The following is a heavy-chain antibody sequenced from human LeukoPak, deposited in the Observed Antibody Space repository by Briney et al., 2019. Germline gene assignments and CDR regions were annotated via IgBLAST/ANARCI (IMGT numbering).Heavy chain of an antibody. V-gene: IGHV3-21*01. CDR2: ISPSGSST. J-gene: IGHJ5*02. CDR3: GRDFLGESGAGGP. CDR1: GFTFSSYT. Sequence: GGSLRLSCTASGFTFSSYTMNWVRQAPGKGLEWASSISPSGSSTWHADSGKGRFTISRDNAKNSVHLQMTNLRVDDTAVYYCGRDFLGESGAGGPWGQGILVTVSS. D-gene: IGHD3-10*01.